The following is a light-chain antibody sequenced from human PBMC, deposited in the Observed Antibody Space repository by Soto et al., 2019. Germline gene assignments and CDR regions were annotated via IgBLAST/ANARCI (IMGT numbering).Light chain of an antibody. CDR3: SSYAGSNNLL. Sequence: QSALTQPPSASGSPGQSVTLSCTGTSSDVGAYNYVSWYQQHPGKAPKLVIYEVSKRPSGVPDRFSGSQSGNTASLTVSGLQAEDEADYYCSSYAGSNNLLFGGGTKVTVL. V-gene: IGLV2-8*01. CDR2: EVS. CDR1: SSDVGAYNY. J-gene: IGLJ3*02.